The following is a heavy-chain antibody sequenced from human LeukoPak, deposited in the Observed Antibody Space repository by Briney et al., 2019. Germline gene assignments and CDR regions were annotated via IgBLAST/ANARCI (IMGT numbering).Heavy chain of an antibody. Sequence: LETLSLTCTVSGGSVSTDDYYWSWIRQPPGKGLEWIGYIHDSGSTNYNPSLKSRVTISVDTSKNQFSLRLSSVSAADAAVYYCARDLVNWGQGTLVTVSS. V-gene: IGHV4-61*08. CDR2: IHDSGST. CDR3: ARDLVN. CDR1: GGSVSTDDYY. J-gene: IGHJ4*02. D-gene: IGHD2-21*01.